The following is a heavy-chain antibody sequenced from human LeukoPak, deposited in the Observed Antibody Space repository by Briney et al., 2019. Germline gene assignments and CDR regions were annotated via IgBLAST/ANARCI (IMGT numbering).Heavy chain of an antibody. J-gene: IGHJ6*03. Sequence: SXTLSLTCTVSGGSISSGSYYWSWIRQPAGKGLEWIVRIYTSGSTNYNPSLKSRVTITVKTAKNQFSLKLSSVTAADTAVYYCASRTPHDILTGYYWVDYYMDVWGKGTTVTVSS. CDR3: ASRTPHDILTGYYWVDYYMDV. CDR1: GGSISSGSYY. CDR2: IYTSGST. V-gene: IGHV4-61*02. D-gene: IGHD3-9*01.